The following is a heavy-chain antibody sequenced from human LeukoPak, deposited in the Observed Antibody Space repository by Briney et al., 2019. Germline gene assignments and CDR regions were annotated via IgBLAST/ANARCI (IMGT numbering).Heavy chain of an antibody. V-gene: IGHV1-46*01. Sequence: IINPSGGSTSYAQKFQGRVTMTRDTSTSTVYMELSSLRSEDTAVYYCARDILVGASDYWGQGTLVTVSS. J-gene: IGHJ4*02. D-gene: IGHD1-26*01. CDR3: ARDILVGASDY. CDR2: INPSGGST.